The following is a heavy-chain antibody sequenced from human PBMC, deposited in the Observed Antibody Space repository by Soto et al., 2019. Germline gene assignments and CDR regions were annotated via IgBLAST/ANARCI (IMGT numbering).Heavy chain of an antibody. CDR2: ISGSGGST. CDR1: GFTFSSYA. CDR3: AKGVVYYYDSSGYYLDY. Sequence: EVQLLESGGGLVQPGGSLRLSCAASGFTFSSYAMSWVRQAPGKGLEWVSAISGSGGSTYYADSVKGRFTISRDNSKNTLYLQMNSRRADDTAVYYCAKGVVYYYDSSGYYLDYWGQGTLVTVSS. D-gene: IGHD3-22*01. J-gene: IGHJ4*02. V-gene: IGHV3-23*01.